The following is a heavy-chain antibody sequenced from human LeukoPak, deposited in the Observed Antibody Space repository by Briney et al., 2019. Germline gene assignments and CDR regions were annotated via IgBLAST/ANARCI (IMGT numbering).Heavy chain of an antibody. J-gene: IGHJ4*02. D-gene: IGHD3-10*01. CDR3: ARHAGSGSYYNAVDY. V-gene: IGHV5-51*01. CDR1: GYSFTSYW. Sequence: GESLKISCKGSGYSFTSYWIGWVRQMPGKGLEWMGIIYPGDSDTRYSPSFQGQVTISADKSISTAYLQRSSLKASDTAMYYCARHAGSGSYYNAVDYWGQGTLVTVSS. CDR2: IYPGDSDT.